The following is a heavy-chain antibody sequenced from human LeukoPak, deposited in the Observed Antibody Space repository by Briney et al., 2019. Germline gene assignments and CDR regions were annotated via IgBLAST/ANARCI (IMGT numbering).Heavy chain of an antibody. CDR2: IIPILGIA. J-gene: IGHJ4*02. D-gene: IGHD3-22*01. V-gene: IGHV1-69*02. CDR1: GGTFSSYT. CDR3: ARAGDGYYYDSSGYRFDY. Sequence: GSSVKVSCKASGGTFSSYTISWVRQAPGQGLEWMGRIIPILGIANYAQKFQGRVTITADKSTSTAYMELSSQRSEDTAVYYCARAGDGYYYDSSGYRFDYWGQGTLVTVSS.